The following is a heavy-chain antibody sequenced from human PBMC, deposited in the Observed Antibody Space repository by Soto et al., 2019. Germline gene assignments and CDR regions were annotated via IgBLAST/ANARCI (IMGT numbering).Heavy chain of an antibody. CDR1: GGSISSSSYH. D-gene: IGHD3-3*01. CDR2: IYYSGST. Sequence: SDTPSFTCTVSGGSISSSSYHWVWIRQPPGVRLEWIGSIYYSGSTYYNPSLKSRVTISVDTSKNQFSLKLSSVTAADTAVYYCARQGGEGDYDFWSGYEGDYGMDVWGQGTTVT. CDR3: ARQGGEGDYDFWSGYEGDYGMDV. J-gene: IGHJ6*02. V-gene: IGHV4-39*01.